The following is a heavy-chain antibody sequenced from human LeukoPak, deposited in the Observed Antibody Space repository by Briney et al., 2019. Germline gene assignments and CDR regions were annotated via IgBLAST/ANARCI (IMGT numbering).Heavy chain of an antibody. CDR1: GFTVSTDY. J-gene: IGHJ3*02. CDR2: IYSGGDT. V-gene: IGHV3-66*04. D-gene: IGHD4-17*01. Sequence: PGGSLRLSCAASGFTVSTDYMIWGRQAPRKGLELVSVIYSGGDTYYADSVKGRFTISRDNSKNTVYFQLNSLRAEDTAVYYCARRSTVTRDLDIWGQETMVTVSS. CDR3: ARRSTVTRDLDI.